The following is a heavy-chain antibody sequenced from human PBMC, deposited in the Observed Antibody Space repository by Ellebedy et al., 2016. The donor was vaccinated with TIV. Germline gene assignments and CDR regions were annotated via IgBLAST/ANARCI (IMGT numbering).Heavy chain of an antibody. V-gene: IGHV5-10-1*01. J-gene: IGHJ4*02. D-gene: IGHD4-23*01. CDR1: GYSFTSYW. CDR2: IDPSDSYT. CDR3: ARGNPTVVTRGDDY. Sequence: PGGSLRLSCKGSGYSFTSYWISWVRQMPGKGLEWMGRIDPSDSYTNYSPSFQGHVTISADKSISTAYLQWSSLKASDTAMYYCARGNPTVVTRGDDYWGQGTLVTVSS.